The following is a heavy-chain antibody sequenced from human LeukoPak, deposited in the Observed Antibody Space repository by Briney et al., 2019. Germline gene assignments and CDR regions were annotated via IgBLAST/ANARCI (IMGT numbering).Heavy chain of an antibody. V-gene: IGHV1-69*13. Sequence: SVKVSCKASGGTFSSYAIGWVRQAPGQGLEWMGGIIPIFGTANYAQKFQGRVTITADESTSTAYMELSSLRSEDTAVYYCARDWGSYYDSSGYDYWGQGTLVTVSS. CDR3: ARDWGSYYDSSGYDY. J-gene: IGHJ4*02. D-gene: IGHD3-22*01. CDR2: IIPIFGTA. CDR1: GGTFSSYA.